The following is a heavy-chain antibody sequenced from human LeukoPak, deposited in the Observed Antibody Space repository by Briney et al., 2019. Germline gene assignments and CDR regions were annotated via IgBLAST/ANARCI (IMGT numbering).Heavy chain of an antibody. D-gene: IGHD3-9*01. Sequence: GGSLRLPCAASGFTFSSYGMHWVRQAPGKGLEWVAVIWYDGSNKYYADSVKGRFTISRDNSKNTLYLQMNSLRAEDTAVYYCARFGYFDWLGLDYWGQGTLVTVSS. CDR2: IWYDGSNK. CDR1: GFTFSSYG. J-gene: IGHJ4*02. V-gene: IGHV3-33*01. CDR3: ARFGYFDWLGLDY.